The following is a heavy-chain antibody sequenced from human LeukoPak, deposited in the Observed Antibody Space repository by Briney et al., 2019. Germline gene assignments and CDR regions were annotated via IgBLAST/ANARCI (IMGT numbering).Heavy chain of an antibody. D-gene: IGHD2-15*01. CDR3: ARGGRRFDS. CDR2: ISSGSDYI. J-gene: IGHJ5*01. V-gene: IGHV3-21*01. Sequence: GGSLRLSCAASGFTFSLYSMNWVRQAPGKGLEWVSSISSGSDYIFYGDSLKGRFSISRDNAKNSLYLQMNSLSAEDTAVYYCARGGRRFDSWGQGTLVSVSS. CDR1: GFTFSLYS.